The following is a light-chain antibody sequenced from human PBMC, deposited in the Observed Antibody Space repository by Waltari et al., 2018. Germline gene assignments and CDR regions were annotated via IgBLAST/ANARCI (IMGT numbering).Light chain of an antibody. CDR1: SSHIRAGYD. J-gene: IGLJ2*01. CDR3: QSYDGSLSASI. Sequence: QSVLTQPPSMSGAPGQRVTISCTGSSSHIRAGYDVHWYQQLPGTAPKLLIYSYNNRPSGVPDRFSGSKSGTSASLAIAGLQAEDEADYYCQSYDGSLSASIFGGGTKLTVL. CDR2: SYN. V-gene: IGLV1-40*01.